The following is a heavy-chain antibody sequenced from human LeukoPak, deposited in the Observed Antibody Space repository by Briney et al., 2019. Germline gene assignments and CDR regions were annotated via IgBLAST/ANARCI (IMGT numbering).Heavy chain of an antibody. D-gene: IGHD6-19*01. CDR1: GYTLTELS. CDR2: FDPEDGET. J-gene: IGHJ4*02. CDR3: ATGGSGWYDLPYFDY. Sequence: ASVKVCCKVSGYTLTELSMHWVRQALGKGLEWMGGFDPEDGETIYAQKFQGRVTMTEDTSTDTAYMELSSLRSEDTAVYYCATGGSGWYDLPYFDYWGQGTLVTVSS. V-gene: IGHV1-24*01.